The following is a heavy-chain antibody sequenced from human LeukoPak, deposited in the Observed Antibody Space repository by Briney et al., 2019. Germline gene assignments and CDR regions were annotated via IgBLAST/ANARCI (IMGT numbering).Heavy chain of an antibody. CDR1: GYFISSGYY. Sequence: SETLSLTCIVSGYFISSGYYWGWIRQSPGKGLEWIGTMFHSGNTYYNPSLNSRVTLSVDTSKNQFSLELNSVTAADTAVYYCAKVGYCDAGPCYFDSWGQGTLVTVSS. CDR3: AKVGYCDAGPCYFDS. CDR2: MFHSGNT. D-gene: IGHD2-15*01. J-gene: IGHJ4*02. V-gene: IGHV4-38-2*02.